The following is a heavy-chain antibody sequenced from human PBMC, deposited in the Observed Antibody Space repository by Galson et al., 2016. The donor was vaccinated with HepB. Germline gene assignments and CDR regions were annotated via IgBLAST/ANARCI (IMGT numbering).Heavy chain of an antibody. D-gene: IGHD3-22*01. CDR1: GFTFSSHW. CDR2: IKQDGGEK. CDR3: ARDHSDTYYYDSSGYRGAFDI. Sequence: SLRLSCAASGFTFSSHWMSWVRQAPGKGLEWVANIKQDGGEKYYVGSVKGRFTISRVNAKDTLYLQMSGLRPEYTAVYYCARDHSDTYYYDSSGYRGAFDIWGQGTMVTVSS. J-gene: IGHJ3*02. V-gene: IGHV3-7*01.